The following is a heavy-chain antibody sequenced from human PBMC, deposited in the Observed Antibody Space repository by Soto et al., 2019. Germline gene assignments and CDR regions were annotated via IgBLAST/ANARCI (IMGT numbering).Heavy chain of an antibody. J-gene: IGHJ6*03. Sequence: GGSLRLSCAASGFTVSSNYMSWVRQAPGKGLEWVSVIYSGGSTYYADSVKGRFTISRDNSKNTLYLQMNSLRAEDTAVYYCARALTTGYYMDVWGKGTTVTVSS. D-gene: IGHD4-4*01. V-gene: IGHV3-66*01. CDR2: IYSGGST. CDR1: GFTVSSNY. CDR3: ARALTTGYYMDV.